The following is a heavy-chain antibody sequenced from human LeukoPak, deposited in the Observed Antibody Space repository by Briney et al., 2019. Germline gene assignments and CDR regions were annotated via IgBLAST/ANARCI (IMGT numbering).Heavy chain of an antibody. J-gene: IGHJ4*02. CDR3: TTELDVRPNHY. Sequence: GSLRLSCAASGFTFGSYWMTWMRRTPGKGLEWVDRFKRKSDGGTTDYAAPVKDRFTISRDDSKNTLYLQMNSLKSEDTAVYYCTTELDVRPNHYWGQGNLVTVSS. V-gene: IGHV3-15*01. CDR2: FKRKSDGGTT. D-gene: IGHD1-14*01. CDR1: GFTFGSYW.